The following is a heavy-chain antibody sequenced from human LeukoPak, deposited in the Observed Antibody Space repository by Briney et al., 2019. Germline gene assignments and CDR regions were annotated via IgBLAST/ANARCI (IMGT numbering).Heavy chain of an antibody. D-gene: IGHD2-2*01. J-gene: IGHJ4*02. V-gene: IGHV3-30*04. CDR1: GFTFSSYA. CDR2: ISYDGSNK. CDR3: ARDRTSSTSRPAMRY. Sequence: PGGSLRLSCAASGFTFSSYAMHWVRQAPGKGLEWVAVISYDGSNKYYADSVKGRSTISRDNSKNTLYLQMNSLRAEDTAVYYCARDRTSSTSRPAMRYWGQGTLVTVSS.